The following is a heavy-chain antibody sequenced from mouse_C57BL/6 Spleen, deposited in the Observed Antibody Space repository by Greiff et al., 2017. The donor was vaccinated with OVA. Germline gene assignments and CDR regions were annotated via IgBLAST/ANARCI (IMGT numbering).Heavy chain of an antibody. CDR3: AREDYYSNYVGLLDY. J-gene: IGHJ2*01. CDR1: GYTFTDYY. Sequence: VQLQQSGAELVRPGASVKLSCKASGYTFTDYYINWVKQRPGQGLEWIARIYPGSGNTYYNEKFKGKATLTAEKSSSTAYMQLSSLTSEDSAVYFCAREDYYSNYVGLLDYWGQGTTLTVSS. V-gene: IGHV1-76*01. D-gene: IGHD2-5*01. CDR2: IYPGSGNT.